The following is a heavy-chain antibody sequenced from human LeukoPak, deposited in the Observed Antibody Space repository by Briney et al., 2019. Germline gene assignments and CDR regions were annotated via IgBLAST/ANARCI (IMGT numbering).Heavy chain of an antibody. CDR1: GLTFDDYG. V-gene: IGHV3-20*01. Sequence: PGGSLRLSCAASGLTFDDYGMSWVRQAPGKGLEWVSGINWNGGSTGYADSVKGRFTISRDNAKNSLYLQMNSLRAEDTALYHCARAVYYDFWSGSPDDAFDIWGQGTMVTVSS. CDR2: INWNGGST. D-gene: IGHD3-3*01. CDR3: ARAVYYDFWSGSPDDAFDI. J-gene: IGHJ3*02.